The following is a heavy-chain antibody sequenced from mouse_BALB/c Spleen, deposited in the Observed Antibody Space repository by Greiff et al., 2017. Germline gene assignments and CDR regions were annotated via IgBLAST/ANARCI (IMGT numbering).Heavy chain of an antibody. V-gene: IGHV5-4*02. J-gene: IGHJ4*01. CDR2: ISDGGSYT. Sequence: EVHLVESGGGLVKPGGSLKLSCAASGFTFSDYYMYWVRQTPEKRLEWVATISDGGSYTYYPDSVKGRFTISRDNAKNNLYLQMSSLKSEDTAMYYCARVLYNYYAMDYWGQGTSVTVSS. CDR1: GFTFSDYY. D-gene: IGHD2-12*01. CDR3: ARVLYNYYAMDY.